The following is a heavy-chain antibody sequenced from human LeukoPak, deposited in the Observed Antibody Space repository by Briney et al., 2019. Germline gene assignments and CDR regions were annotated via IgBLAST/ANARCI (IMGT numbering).Heavy chain of an antibody. D-gene: IGHD3-10*01. CDR3: ARVRSYGSGSYYNPFDY. CDR2: INPSGGST. Sequence: ASVKVSCKASGYTFTSYYMHWVRQAPGQGLEWMGIINPSGGSTSYAQKFQGRVTMTRDMSTSTVYMELSSLRSEDTAVYYCARVRSYGSGSYYNPFDYWGQGTLVTVSS. CDR1: GYTFTSYY. J-gene: IGHJ4*02. V-gene: IGHV1-46*01.